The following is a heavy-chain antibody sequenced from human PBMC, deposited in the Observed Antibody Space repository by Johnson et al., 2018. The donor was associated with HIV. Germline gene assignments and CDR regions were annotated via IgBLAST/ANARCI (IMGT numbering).Heavy chain of an antibody. J-gene: IGHJ3*02. CDR2: IDTAGGT. V-gene: IGHV3-13*04. D-gene: IGHD1-20*01. CDR1: GFTFSTYD. CDR3: ARYSWNVGAFDI. Sequence: VQLVESGGGLVQPGGSLRLSCAASGFTFSTYDMHWVRQATGKGLEWVSAIDTAGGTYYPDSVKGRFTISRDNSKNTLYLQMNSLRAEDTAVYYCARYSWNVGAFDIWGQGTMVTVSS.